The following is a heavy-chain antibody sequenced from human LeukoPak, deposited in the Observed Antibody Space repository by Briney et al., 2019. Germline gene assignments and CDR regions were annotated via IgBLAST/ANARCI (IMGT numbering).Heavy chain of an antibody. V-gene: IGHV3-23*01. CDR1: EFTFSSYA. CDR2: ISASGGST. CDR3: AKYVSAKGPPYALDV. D-gene: IGHD2/OR15-2a*01. J-gene: IGHJ6*02. Sequence: GGSLRLSCAASEFTFSSYAMQWVRQAPGKGLEWVSGISASGGSTWYADSVKGRFTISRDNSKNTLYLQMNSLRAEDTTVYYCAKYVSAKGPPYALDVWGQGTTVTVSS.